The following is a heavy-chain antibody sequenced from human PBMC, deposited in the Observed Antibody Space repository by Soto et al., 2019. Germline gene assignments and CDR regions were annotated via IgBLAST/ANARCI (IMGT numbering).Heavy chain of an antibody. J-gene: IGHJ4*02. CDR1: GGSISSGGYY. CDR2: IYYSGST. D-gene: IGHD1-26*01. CDR3: AREGGIVGATAADY. V-gene: IGHV4-31*03. Sequence: QVQLQESGPGLVKPSQTLSLTCTVSGGSISSGGYYWSWIRQHPGKGLEWIGYIYYSGSTYYNPSLNSRVTISGDTSKNQFSLELSSVTAAATAVYYCAREGGIVGATAADYWGQGTLVTVSS.